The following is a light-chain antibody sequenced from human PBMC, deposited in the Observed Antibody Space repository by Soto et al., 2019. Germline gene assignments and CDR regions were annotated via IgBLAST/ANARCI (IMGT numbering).Light chain of an antibody. CDR3: QKYDSVPLT. CDR1: QGFSNS. J-gene: IGKJ4*01. Sequence: DIQMTQSPSSLTASIGDRVTISCRASQGFSNSLAWYQQKPGKVPTLLIYGASILQSGVPSRFSGSGSGTEFTLTISCLQPEDVATYFCQKYDSVPLTFGGGTKVEIK. V-gene: IGKV1-27*01. CDR2: GAS.